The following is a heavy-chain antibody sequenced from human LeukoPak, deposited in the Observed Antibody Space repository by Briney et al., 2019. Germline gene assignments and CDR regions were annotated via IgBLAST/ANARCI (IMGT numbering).Heavy chain of an antibody. J-gene: IGHJ4*02. D-gene: IGHD6-13*01. CDR2: VYYSGST. Sequence: SETLSLTCTVSGGSISSYYWSWIRQPPGKGLEWIGYVYYSGSTNYNPSLKSRVTISVDTSKNQFSLKLSSVTAADTAVYYCARQGYSSSWSSGKYYFDYWGQGTLVTVSS. V-gene: IGHV4-59*01. CDR3: ARQGYSSSWSSGKYYFDY. CDR1: GGSISSYY.